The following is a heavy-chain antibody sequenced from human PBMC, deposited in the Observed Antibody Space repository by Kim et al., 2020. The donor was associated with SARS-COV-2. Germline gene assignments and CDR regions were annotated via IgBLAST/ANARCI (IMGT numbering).Heavy chain of an antibody. J-gene: IGHJ6*02. V-gene: IGHV1-18*04. CDR2: ISAYNGNT. CDR3: ASLSSGWYGFYYYGMDV. Sequence: ASVKVSCKASGYTFTSYGISWVRQAPGQGLEWMGWISAYNGNTNYAQKLQGRVTMTTDTSTSTAYMELRSLRSDDTAVYYCASLSSGWYGFYYYGMDVWGQGTTVTVSS. D-gene: IGHD6-19*01. CDR1: GYTFTSYG.